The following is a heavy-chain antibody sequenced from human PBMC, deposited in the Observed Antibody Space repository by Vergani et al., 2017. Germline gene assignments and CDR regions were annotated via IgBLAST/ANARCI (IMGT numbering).Heavy chain of an antibody. D-gene: IGHD1-1*01. J-gene: IGHJ5*02. CDR1: GGSISSTSYY. CDR2: IYYSGST. CDR3: ARRGTGTRGYWWWFDP. Sequence: QLQVQESGPGLVKPSETLSLTCTVSGGSISSTSYYWGWIRQPPGKGLEWIGNIYYSGSTYYNPSLESRVTISVDTSKNQFSLKLNSVTAADTAVYYCARRGTGTRGYWWWFDPWGQGTLVTVSS. V-gene: IGHV4-39*01.